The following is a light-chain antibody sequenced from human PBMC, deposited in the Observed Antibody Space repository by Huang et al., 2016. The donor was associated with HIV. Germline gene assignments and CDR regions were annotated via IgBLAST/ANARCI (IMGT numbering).Light chain of an antibody. Sequence: DIQMTQSPSTLSASVGDRVTITCRASQRISSWLAWYQQKPGKAPKLLIYKASSLESWVPSRFIGSGSGTEFTLTISSLQPDDFATYYCQQYNSYSYTFGQGTKLEIK. CDR3: QQYNSYSYT. CDR2: KAS. J-gene: IGKJ2*01. CDR1: QRISSW. V-gene: IGKV1-5*03.